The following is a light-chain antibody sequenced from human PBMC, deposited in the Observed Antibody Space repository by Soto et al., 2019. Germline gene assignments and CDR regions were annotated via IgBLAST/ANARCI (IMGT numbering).Light chain of an antibody. J-gene: IGKJ4*01. CDR3: QQTYTTLRTT. CDR1: QSIRRW. V-gene: IGKV1-5*01. Sequence: DIQMTQSPSMLSASVGDRVTIACRASQSIRRWLAWYQQKPGKAPKLLIFDASTLESGVPSRFSGRGSETEFTLTISSLQPEDFATYYCQQTYTTLRTTFGGGTKVEIK. CDR2: DAS.